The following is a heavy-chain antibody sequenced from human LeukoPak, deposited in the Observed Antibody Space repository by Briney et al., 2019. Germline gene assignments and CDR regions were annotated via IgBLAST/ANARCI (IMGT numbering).Heavy chain of an antibody. V-gene: IGHV3-66*01. D-gene: IGHD3-3*01. J-gene: IGHJ5*02. Sequence: GGSLRLSCAASGFTVSSNYMSWVRQAPGKGLEWVSVIYSGGSTYYADSVKGRFTISRDNSKNTLYLQMNSLRAEDTAVYYCARGLGVVTGPNWFDPWGQGTLVTVSS. CDR1: GFTVSSNY. CDR2: IYSGGST. CDR3: ARGLGVVTGPNWFDP.